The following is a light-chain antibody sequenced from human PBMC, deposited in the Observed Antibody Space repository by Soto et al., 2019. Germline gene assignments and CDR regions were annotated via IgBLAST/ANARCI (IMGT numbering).Light chain of an antibody. CDR3: QQYNNWPPMYT. Sequence: EIVMTQSPATLSVSPGERATLSCRASQRISNNLAWYQQKAGQAPRLLIYGASTRATGIPARFSGSGSETEFTLTISSLQSEDFAVYYCQQYNNWPPMYTFGQGTKLEIK. CDR2: GAS. CDR1: QRISNN. V-gene: IGKV3-15*01. J-gene: IGKJ2*01.